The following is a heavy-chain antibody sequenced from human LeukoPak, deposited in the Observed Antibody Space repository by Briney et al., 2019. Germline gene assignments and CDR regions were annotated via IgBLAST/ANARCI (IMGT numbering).Heavy chain of an antibody. J-gene: IGHJ5*02. CDR3: ARVTMVAGASYNWFVP. Sequence: PGRSLRLSCAASGFTFSGYGMHWVRQAPGKGPEWVAIIGHDGGDKYYADSVKGRFTISRDNSKNTLYLQMNSLGVEDTAVYYCARVTMVAGASYNWFVPWGQGTLVTVS. CDR1: GFTFSGYG. CDR2: IGHDGGDK. D-gene: IGHD2-15*01. V-gene: IGHV3-33*01.